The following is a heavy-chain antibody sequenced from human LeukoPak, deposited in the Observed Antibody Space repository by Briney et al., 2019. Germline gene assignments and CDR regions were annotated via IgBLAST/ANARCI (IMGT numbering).Heavy chain of an antibody. CDR1: GGSISSSSYY. V-gene: IGHV4-39*01. Sequence: PSETLSLTCAVYGGSISSSSYYWGWIRQPPGKGLEWIGSIYYSGSTYYNPSLKSRVTISVDTSKNQFSLKLSSVTAADTAVYYCARVGGITMIVVLITDAFDIWGQGTMVTVSS. CDR2: IYYSGST. CDR3: ARVGGITMIVVLITDAFDI. D-gene: IGHD3-22*01. J-gene: IGHJ3*02.